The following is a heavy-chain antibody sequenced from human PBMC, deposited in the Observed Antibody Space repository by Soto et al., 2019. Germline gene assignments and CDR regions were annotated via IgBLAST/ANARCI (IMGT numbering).Heavy chain of an antibody. Sequence: GGSLRLSCAASGFTFSSYDMHWVRQATGKGLEWVSAIGTAGDTYYPGSVKGRFTISRENAKNSLYLQMNSLRAGDTAVYYCARGKYCSGGSCYGFMSAVYYMDVWGKGTTVTVSS. V-gene: IGHV3-13*01. CDR3: ARGKYCSGGSCYGFMSAVYYMDV. CDR1: GFTFSSYD. D-gene: IGHD2-15*01. CDR2: IGTAGDT. J-gene: IGHJ6*03.